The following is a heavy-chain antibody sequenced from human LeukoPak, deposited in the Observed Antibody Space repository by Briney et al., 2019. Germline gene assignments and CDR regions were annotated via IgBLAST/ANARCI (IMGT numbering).Heavy chain of an antibody. J-gene: IGHJ4*02. Sequence: GGSPRLSCAASGFTFSTFAMSWVRQAPEKGLEWVSAISGSGGSTYYTDSVKGRFTISRDSSKNTLYLQMNSLRADDTAVYYCAKGGSAAAKGKYYFDYWGPGTLVTVSS. CDR3: AKGGSAAAKGKYYFDY. D-gene: IGHD6-13*01. CDR2: ISGSGGST. CDR1: GFTFSTFA. V-gene: IGHV3-23*01.